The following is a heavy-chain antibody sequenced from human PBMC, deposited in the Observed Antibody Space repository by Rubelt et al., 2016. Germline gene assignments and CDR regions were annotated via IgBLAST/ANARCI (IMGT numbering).Heavy chain of an antibody. J-gene: IGHJ4*02. CDR3: ARAASTVTTLLDLGY. Sequence: VQLVQSGAEVKKPGASVKVSCKASGYTFTSYYMHWVRQAPGQGLEWMGIVKHSGGSTSYAQKSQGRVAMTRSTSTSTVYMDLGSWRSEDTAVYYCARAASTVTTLLDLGYWGQGTLVTVSS. D-gene: IGHD4-17*01. CDR1: GYTFTSYY. V-gene: IGHV1-46*01. CDR2: VKHSGGST.